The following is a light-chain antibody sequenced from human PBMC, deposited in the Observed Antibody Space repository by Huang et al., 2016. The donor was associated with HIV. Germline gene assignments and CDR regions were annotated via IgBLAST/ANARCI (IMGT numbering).Light chain of an antibody. CDR3: QQSYSAPWT. J-gene: IGKJ1*01. CDR2: ATS. CDR1: QTMSTF. V-gene: IGKV1-39*01. Sequence: DIQITQSPSSLSASVGDRVTITCRPSQTMSTFLSWYQQRPGKAPNLLIYATSNFQSGVPARFSGSGSGTDFTLTITSLQPEDFATYYCQQSYSAPWTFGQGTKVEIK.